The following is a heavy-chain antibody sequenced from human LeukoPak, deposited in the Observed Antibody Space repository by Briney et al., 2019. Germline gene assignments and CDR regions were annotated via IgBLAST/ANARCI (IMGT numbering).Heavy chain of an antibody. CDR2: ISGGGSST. Sequence: GGSLRLSCAASGFTFSSYAMSWVRQAPGEGLEWVSAISGGGSSTYFADSVKGRFSISRDNSKHTLYLQMNSLRAEDTAVYYCTRYQLADVYYYYYTDVWGKGTTVTVSS. D-gene: IGHD2-2*01. CDR1: GFTFSSYA. CDR3: TRYQLADVYYYYYTDV. V-gene: IGHV3-23*01. J-gene: IGHJ6*03.